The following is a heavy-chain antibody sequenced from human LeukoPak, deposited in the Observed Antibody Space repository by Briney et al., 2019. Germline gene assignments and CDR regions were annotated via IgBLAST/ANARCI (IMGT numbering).Heavy chain of an antibody. V-gene: IGHV1-18*01. Sequence: GASVKVSCKTSGYTFTTYGISWVRQAPGQGLEWMGWISAYNGNTSYAQTLQGRVTMTTDTSTSTAYMDLRSLRSDDTAVYYCARDYSSGWPNFDYWGQGTLVTVSS. D-gene: IGHD6-19*01. CDR2: ISAYNGNT. J-gene: IGHJ4*02. CDR3: ARDYSSGWPNFDY. CDR1: GYTFTTYG.